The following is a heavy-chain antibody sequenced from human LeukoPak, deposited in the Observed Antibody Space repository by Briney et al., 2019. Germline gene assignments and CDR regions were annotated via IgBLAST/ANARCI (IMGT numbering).Heavy chain of an antibody. V-gene: IGHV4-4*02. D-gene: IGHD4-17*01. CDR3: ASWPSTVTRADWWFDP. CDR1: GGSISSSNW. J-gene: IGHJ5*02. Sequence: SETLSLTCAVSGGSISSSNWWSWVRQPPGKGLEWIGEIYHSGSTNYNPSLKSRVTISVDKSKNQFSLKLSSVTAADTAVYYCASWPSTVTRADWWFDPWGQGTLVTVSS. CDR2: IYHSGST.